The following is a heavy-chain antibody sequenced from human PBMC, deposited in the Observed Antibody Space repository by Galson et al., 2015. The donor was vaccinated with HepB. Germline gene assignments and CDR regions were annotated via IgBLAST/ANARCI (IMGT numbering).Heavy chain of an antibody. Sequence: SLRLSCAASGFTFSSYGMHWVRQAPGKGLEWVAVIWYDGSNKYYADSVKGRFTISRDNSKNALYLQMNSLRAEDTAVYYCARDGGIAAAAKGDYWGQGTLVTASS. CDR3: ARDGGIAAAAKGDY. J-gene: IGHJ4*02. CDR2: IWYDGSNK. V-gene: IGHV3-33*01. CDR1: GFTFSSYG. D-gene: IGHD6-13*01.